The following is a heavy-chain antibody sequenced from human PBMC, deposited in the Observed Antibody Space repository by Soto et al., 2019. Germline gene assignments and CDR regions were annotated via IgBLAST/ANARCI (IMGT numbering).Heavy chain of an antibody. CDR3: ARHITMDPLLVY. CDR2: IYSGGST. J-gene: IGHJ4*02. CDR1: GFTVSSNY. D-gene: IGHD3-10*01. V-gene: IGHV3-53*01. Sequence: EVQLVESGGGLIPPGGSLRLSCAVSGFTVSSNYMSWVRQAPGKGLEWVSVIYSGGSTYYADSVKGRFTISRDNSKSTLYLQMNSLRAEDTAVYYCARHITMDPLLVYWGQGTLVTVSS.